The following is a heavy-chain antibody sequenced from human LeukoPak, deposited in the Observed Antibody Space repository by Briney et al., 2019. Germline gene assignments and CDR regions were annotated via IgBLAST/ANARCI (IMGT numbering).Heavy chain of an antibody. CDR2: INSDGSWT. V-gene: IGHV3-74*01. CDR1: GNYW. D-gene: IGHD2/OR15-2a*01. Sequence: LSGGSLRLSCAASGNYWMHWVRQVPGKGLVWVSHINSDGSWTSYADSVKGRFTISKDNAKNTAYLQMNSLRAEDTAVYYCVSFYETYWGRGTLVTVSS. CDR3: VSFYETY. J-gene: IGHJ4*02.